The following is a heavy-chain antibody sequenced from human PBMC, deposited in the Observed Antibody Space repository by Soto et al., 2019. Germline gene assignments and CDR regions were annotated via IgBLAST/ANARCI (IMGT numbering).Heavy chain of an antibody. CDR3: ARDRSDDLNSFDAFAI. D-gene: IGHD1-1*01. CDR1: GVSVISGNHY. CDR2: ISYTGTP. V-gene: IGHV4-61*01. J-gene: IGHJ3*02. Sequence: QVQLQESGPGLVEPSETLSLTCTVSGVSVISGNHYWNWIRQTPGQGLERIAYISYTGTPNYNPYLKSRVTRAVDMSKNQFSRRLDSVTAAVTAVYYCARDRSDDLNSFDAFAIWCQGTMVTVSS.